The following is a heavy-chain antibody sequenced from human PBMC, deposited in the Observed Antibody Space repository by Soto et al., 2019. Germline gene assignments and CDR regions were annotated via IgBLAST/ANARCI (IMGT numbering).Heavy chain of an antibody. Sequence: VQLVQSGAEVKKPGSSVKVSCKASGGTFSSYAISWVRQAPGQGLEWMGGIIPIFGTANYAQKFQGRVTITADESTSTAYMELSSLRSEDTAVYYCARQSTIFGVVIYYYGMDVGGHGTTVTVS. CDR3: ARQSTIFGVVIYYYGMDV. J-gene: IGHJ6*02. CDR2: IIPIFGTA. V-gene: IGHV1-69*01. CDR1: GGTFSSYA. D-gene: IGHD3-3*01.